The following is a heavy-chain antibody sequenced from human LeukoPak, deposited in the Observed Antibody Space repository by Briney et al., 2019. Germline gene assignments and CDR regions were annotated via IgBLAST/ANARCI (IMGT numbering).Heavy chain of an antibody. Sequence: SETLSLTCTVSGGSISSYYWSWIRQPPGKGLEWIGYIYYSGSTYYNPSLKSRVTISVDTSKNQFSLKLSSVTAADTAVYYCARESTVIYFDSWGQGTLVTVSS. CDR3: ARESTVIYFDS. D-gene: IGHD4-17*01. CDR1: GGSISSYY. V-gene: IGHV4-59*12. J-gene: IGHJ4*02. CDR2: IYYSGST.